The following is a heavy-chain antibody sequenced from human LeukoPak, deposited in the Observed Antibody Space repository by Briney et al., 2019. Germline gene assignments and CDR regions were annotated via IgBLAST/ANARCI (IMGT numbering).Heavy chain of an antibody. CDR3: VKDRPCETCMPMDA. J-gene: IGHJ6*02. D-gene: IGHD2-2*01. CDR1: GFTFTDYS. Sequence: PGGSLRLSCAASGFTFTDYSMSWVRQAPGKGLEWVSGLGRSGENRYYATSVRGRFSISRDNSKDTVYLQMNGLRAEDTAIYYCVKDRPCETCMPMDAWGQGTTVTVSS. CDR2: LGRSGENR. V-gene: IGHV3-23*01.